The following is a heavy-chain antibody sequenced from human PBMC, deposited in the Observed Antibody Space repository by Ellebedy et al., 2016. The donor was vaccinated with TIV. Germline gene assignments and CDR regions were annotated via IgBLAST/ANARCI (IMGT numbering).Heavy chain of an antibody. D-gene: IGHD2-2*01. V-gene: IGHV4-39*07. CDR1: GGSISSSSYY. Sequence: MPSETLSLTCTVSGGSISSSSYYWGWIRQPPGKGLEWIGSIYYSGSTYYNPSLRSRATISVDTSKNQFSLQLNSVTAADTAVYYCAPYCTSSSCSTRRGFDPWGQGTLVTVSS. CDR3: APYCTSSSCSTRRGFDP. CDR2: IYYSGST. J-gene: IGHJ5*02.